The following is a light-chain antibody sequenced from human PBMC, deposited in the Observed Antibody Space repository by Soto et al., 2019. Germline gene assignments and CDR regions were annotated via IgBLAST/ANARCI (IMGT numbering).Light chain of an antibody. CDR3: QQYYSYPPST. CDR2: AAS. V-gene: IGKV1-8*01. J-gene: IGKJ2*01. CDR1: QGISSY. Sequence: AIRMTQSPSSLSASTGDRVTITCRASQGISSYLAWYQQKPGKAPKLLIYAASTLQSGVPSRFSGSGSGTDFTLTISCLQSEDVATYYYQQYYSYPPSTFGQGTKLEIK.